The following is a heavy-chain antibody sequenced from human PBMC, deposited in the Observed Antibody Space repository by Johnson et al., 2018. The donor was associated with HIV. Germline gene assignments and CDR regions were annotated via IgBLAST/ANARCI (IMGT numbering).Heavy chain of an antibody. D-gene: IGHD6-13*01. CDR2: VLHDGNNK. CDR3: ARPTVYSSSWYNAFDI. V-gene: IGHV3-30*03. Sequence: QVLLVESGGGVVQPGRSLRLSCAASGFTFSSYGMHWVRQAPGKGLEWVAVVLHDGNNKYYADSVKGRLTISRDNSKNTLYLQMNSLRAEDTAVYYCARPTVYSSSWYNAFDIWGQGTMVTVSS. J-gene: IGHJ3*02. CDR1: GFTFSSYG.